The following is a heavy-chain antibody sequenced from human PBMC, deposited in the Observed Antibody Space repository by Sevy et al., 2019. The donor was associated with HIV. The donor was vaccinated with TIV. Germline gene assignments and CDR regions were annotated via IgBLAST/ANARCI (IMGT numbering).Heavy chain of an antibody. J-gene: IGHJ4*02. V-gene: IGHV1-24*01. CDR2: FVPEDGEI. D-gene: IGHD2-2*01. CDR1: GYTLSEVS. CDR3: VIGDTPRLTGSGTRLKDQSLNYFHF. Sequence: ASVKVSCKVPGYTLSEVSMHWVRQAPAKGLEWMGGFVPEDGEIVYAQKFQGRVTVAEDTLTDTAYLEVTNLRSEDTVTYFCVIGDTPRLTGSGTRLKDQSLNYFHFWGQGTLVTVSS.